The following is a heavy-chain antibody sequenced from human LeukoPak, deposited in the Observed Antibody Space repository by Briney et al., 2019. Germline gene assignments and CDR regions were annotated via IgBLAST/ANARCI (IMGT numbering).Heavy chain of an antibody. CDR2: INPNSGGT. J-gene: IGHJ5*02. CDR3: ARQNSGRYWGWFDP. CDR1: GYTFTGYY. D-gene: IGHD1-26*01. Sequence: AAVTVSCKASGYTFTGYYMHWVRQAPGQGLEWMGWINPNSGGTNYAQKFQGRVTMTRDTSISTASMELSSLKPDDTAVHYCARQNSGRYWGWFDPWGQGTLVTVSS. V-gene: IGHV1-2*02.